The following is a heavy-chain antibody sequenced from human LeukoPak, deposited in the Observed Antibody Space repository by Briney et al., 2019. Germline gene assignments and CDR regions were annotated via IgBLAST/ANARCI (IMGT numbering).Heavy chain of an antibody. CDR2: ISGSGGST. D-gene: IGHD3-10*01. J-gene: IGHJ4*02. Sequence: TGGSLRLSCAASGFTFSNYAMSWVRQAPGKGLEWVSAISGSGGSTDYADSVKGRFTISRDSSKNTLYLQMNSLRAEDTAVYYCAAVSFHNRVIDYWGQGTLVTVSS. CDR1: GFTFSNYA. V-gene: IGHV3-23*01. CDR3: AAVSFHNRVIDY.